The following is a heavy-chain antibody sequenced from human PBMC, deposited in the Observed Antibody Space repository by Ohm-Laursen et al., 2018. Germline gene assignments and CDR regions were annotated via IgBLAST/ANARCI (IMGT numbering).Heavy chain of an antibody. D-gene: IGHD3-16*01. Sequence: AASVKVSCKVSGYTFTGYYMHWVRQAPGQGLEWMGWINPNSGGTNYAQKFQGRVTMTRDTSISTAYMELSRLRSDDTAVYYCARGRFHRKYYYYGMDVWGQGTTVTVSS. CDR1: GYTFTGYY. V-gene: IGHV1-2*02. CDR2: INPNSGGT. J-gene: IGHJ6*02. CDR3: ARGRFHRKYYYYGMDV.